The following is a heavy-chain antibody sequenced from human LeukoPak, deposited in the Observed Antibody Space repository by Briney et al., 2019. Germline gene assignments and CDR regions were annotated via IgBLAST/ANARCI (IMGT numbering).Heavy chain of an antibody. CDR2: IYTGGST. Sequence: GSLRLSCAASGFTVSSDYMSWVRQAPGKGLEWVSVIYTGGSTYYADSVKGRFTISRDNSKNTVYLQVNSLRAEDTAVYYCATSRHGPRTLDIWGQGTVVTVSS. CDR1: GFTVSSDY. J-gene: IGHJ3*02. CDR3: ATSRHGPRTLDI. D-gene: IGHD5-24*01. V-gene: IGHV3-66*01.